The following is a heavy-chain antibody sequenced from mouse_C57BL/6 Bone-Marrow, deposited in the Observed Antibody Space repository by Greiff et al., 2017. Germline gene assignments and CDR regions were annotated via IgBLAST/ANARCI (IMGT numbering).Heavy chain of an antibody. CDR1: GYTFTSYW. V-gene: IGHV1-53*01. Sequence: QVQLQQPGTELVKPGASVKLSCKASGYTFTSYWMHWVKQRPGQGLEWIGNINPSNGGTNYNEKFKSKATLTVDKSSSTAYMQLSSLTSEDSAVYYCARGEVLLLDYYAMDYWGQGTSVTVSS. CDR3: ARGEVLLLDYYAMDY. CDR2: INPSNGGT. D-gene: IGHD1-1*01. J-gene: IGHJ4*01.